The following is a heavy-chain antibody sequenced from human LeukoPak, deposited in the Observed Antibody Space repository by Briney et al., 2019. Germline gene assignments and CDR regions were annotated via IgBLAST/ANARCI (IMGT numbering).Heavy chain of an antibody. J-gene: IGHJ4*02. Sequence: SETLSLTCTVSGGSISSYYWSWIRQPPGKGLEWIGYIYYSGTTNYNPSLKSRVTISVDTSKNQFSLKLSSVTAADTAVYYCARGGTGFRFFDYWGQGTLVTVSS. V-gene: IGHV4-59*12. CDR3: ARGGTGFRFFDY. CDR1: GGSISSYY. D-gene: IGHD1-1*01. CDR2: IYYSGTT.